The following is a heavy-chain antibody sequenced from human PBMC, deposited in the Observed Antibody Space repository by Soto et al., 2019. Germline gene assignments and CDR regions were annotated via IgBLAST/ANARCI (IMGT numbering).Heavy chain of an antibody. Sequence: SETLSLTCTVSGGSISSYYWSWIRQPPGKGLEWIGYIYYSGSTNYNPSLKSRVTISVDTSKNQFSLKLSSVTAADTAVYYCARDYGGSYPYYFDYWGQGTLVTVSS. J-gene: IGHJ4*02. D-gene: IGHD1-26*01. CDR2: IYYSGST. CDR3: ARDYGGSYPYYFDY. V-gene: IGHV4-59*01. CDR1: GGSISSYY.